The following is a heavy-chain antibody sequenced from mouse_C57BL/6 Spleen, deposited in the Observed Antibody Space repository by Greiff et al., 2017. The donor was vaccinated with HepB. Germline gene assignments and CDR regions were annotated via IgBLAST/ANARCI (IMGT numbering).Heavy chain of an antibody. V-gene: IGHV1-54*01. CDR1: GYAFTNYL. D-gene: IGHD4-1*01. Sequence: VQLQQSGAELVSPGTSVKVSCKASGYAFTNYLIEWVKQRPGQGLEWIGVINPGSGGTNYNEKFKGKATLTADKSSSTAYMQLSSLTSEDSAVYFCARLGVTGSDYWGQGTTLTVSS. CDR2: INPGSGGT. CDR3: ARLGVTGSDY. J-gene: IGHJ2*01.